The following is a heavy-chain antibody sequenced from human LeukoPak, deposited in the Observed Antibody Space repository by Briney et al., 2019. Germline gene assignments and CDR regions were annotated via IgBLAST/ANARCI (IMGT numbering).Heavy chain of an antibody. CDR1: GFTFSSYS. CDR3: ARGLEQQLAPFDY. D-gene: IGHD6-13*01. CDR2: ISSSSSYI. V-gene: IGHV3-21*01. Sequence: GSLRLSCAASGFTFSSYSMNWVRQAPGKGLEWVSSISSSSSYIYYADSVKGRFTISRDNAKNSLYLQMNSLRAEDTAVYYCARGLEQQLAPFDYWGQGTLVTVSS. J-gene: IGHJ4*02.